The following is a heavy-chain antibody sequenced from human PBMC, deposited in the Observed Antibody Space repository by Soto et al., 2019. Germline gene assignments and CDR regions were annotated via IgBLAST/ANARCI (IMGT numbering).Heavy chain of an antibody. D-gene: IGHD4-17*01. CDR3: ARTRDDYGDSRDAFDI. CDR2: IYYSGST. CDR1: GYSISSSNW. V-gene: IGHV4-28*01. Sequence: QVQLQESGPGLVKPSDTLSLTCAVSGYSISSSNWWGWIRQPPGKGLEWIRYIYYSGSTYYNPSLKSRVTMSVDTSKNQFSLKLSSVTAVDTAVYYCARTRDDYGDSRDAFDIWGQGTMVTVSS. J-gene: IGHJ3*02.